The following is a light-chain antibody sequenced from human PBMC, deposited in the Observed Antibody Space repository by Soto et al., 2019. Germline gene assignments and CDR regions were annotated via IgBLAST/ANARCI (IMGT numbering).Light chain of an antibody. Sequence: EIVMTQSPATLSVSPGERATLSCRASQSVSSNLAWYQQTPGQAPRLLIYGASTRAAGVPARFSGSGSGTEFTLTISSLQSEDFAVYYCQQYNNWPLWTFGLGTKVEIK. J-gene: IGKJ1*01. V-gene: IGKV3-15*01. CDR3: QQYNNWPLWT. CDR1: QSVSSN. CDR2: GAS.